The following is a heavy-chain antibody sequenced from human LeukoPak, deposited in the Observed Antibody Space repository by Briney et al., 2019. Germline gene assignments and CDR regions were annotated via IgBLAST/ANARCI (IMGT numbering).Heavy chain of an antibody. CDR1: GFTFDDYA. Sequence: PGGSLRLXCAASGFTFDDYAMHWVRRAPGKGLEWVSLISGDGGSTYYADSVKGRFTISRDNSNNSLYLQMNSLRTEDTALYYCAKSRREYDFWSVYFDYWGQGTLVTVSS. CDR2: ISGDGGST. J-gene: IGHJ4*02. V-gene: IGHV3-43*02. D-gene: IGHD3-3*01. CDR3: AKSRREYDFWSVYFDY.